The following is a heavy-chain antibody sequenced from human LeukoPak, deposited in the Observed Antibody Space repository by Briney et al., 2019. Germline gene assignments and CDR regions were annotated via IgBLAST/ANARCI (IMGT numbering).Heavy chain of an antibody. Sequence: GGSPRLSCAASGFSFSSYGMSWVRQAPGKGLEWISAITGSGGTTYYADSVEGRFTISRDNSKNTLYLQMNSLRAEDTAVYYCAKDLPAPYDQYYFDYWGQGTLVTVSS. V-gene: IGHV3-23*01. CDR1: GFSFSSYG. CDR3: AKDLPAPYDQYYFDY. D-gene: IGHD3-16*01. J-gene: IGHJ4*02. CDR2: ITGSGGTT.